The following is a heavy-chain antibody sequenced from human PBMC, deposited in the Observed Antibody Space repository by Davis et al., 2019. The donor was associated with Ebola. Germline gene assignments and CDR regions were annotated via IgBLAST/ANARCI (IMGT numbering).Heavy chain of an antibody. CDR3: ARAQFPTTSDH. D-gene: IGHD1-1*01. CDR1: GYTFTNYG. CDR2: INPHNGNT. Sequence: ASVHVSCKASGYTFTNYGITWVRQAPGQGLEWMGWINPHNGNTNYAQNVQGRVIMTSDTATTTAYMEVGSLRSDDTAVYYCARAQFPTTSDHWGQGTLVTVSS. V-gene: IGHV1-18*04. J-gene: IGHJ4*02.